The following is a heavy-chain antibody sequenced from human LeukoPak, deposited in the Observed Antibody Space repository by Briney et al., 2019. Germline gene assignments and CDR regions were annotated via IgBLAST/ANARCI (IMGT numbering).Heavy chain of an antibody. CDR3: ARDDNWGFDY. V-gene: IGHV3-48*01. J-gene: IGHJ4*02. CDR2: IRGSGSGIVSGN. CDR1: GFAFSDYS. D-gene: IGHD7-27*01. Sequence: QPGRSLRLSCAASGFAFSDYSMNWVRQAPGKGLEWVANIRGSGSGIVSGNYYAGSVNGRFTISRDNAKNSLYLQMSSLRADDTAFYYCARDDNWGFDYWGQGALVTVSS.